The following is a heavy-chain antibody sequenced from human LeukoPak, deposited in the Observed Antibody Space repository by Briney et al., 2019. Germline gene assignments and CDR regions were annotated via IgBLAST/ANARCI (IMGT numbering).Heavy chain of an antibody. CDR2: INHSAST. CDR1: GGSFSGYY. Sequence: PSETLSLTCAVYGGSFSGYYCSWIRQPPGKGREWIGEINHSASTNYNPSLKSRVTISVDTSKNQFSLKLSCVTDEDTAVYYCARGPVYYYYGMDVWGQGTTVTVSS. CDR3: ARGPVYYYYGMDV. J-gene: IGHJ6*02. D-gene: IGHD4-17*01. V-gene: IGHV4-34*01.